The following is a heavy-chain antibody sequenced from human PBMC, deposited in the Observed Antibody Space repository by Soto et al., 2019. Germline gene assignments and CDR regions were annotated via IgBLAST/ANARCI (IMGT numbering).Heavy chain of an antibody. CDR3: ARLQIVVVPAASGYFDL. V-gene: IGHV4-31*03. D-gene: IGHD2-2*01. Sequence: QVQLQESGPGLVKPSQTLSLTCTVSGGPISSGGYYWSWISQHTGKGLEWIGHIYYSWSTYYNPSLKSRVTISIDTSENQFSLKLSSVTAADTAVYYCARLQIVVVPAASGYFDLWGRGTLVTVSS. CDR1: GGPISSGGYY. CDR2: IYYSWST. J-gene: IGHJ2*01.